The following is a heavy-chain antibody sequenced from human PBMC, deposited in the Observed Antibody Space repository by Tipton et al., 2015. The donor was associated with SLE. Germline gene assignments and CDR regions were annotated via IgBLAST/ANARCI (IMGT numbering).Heavy chain of an antibody. Sequence: WSWIRQPPGKGLEWIGWIYSSGTTSHNPSLKSRVTLSVDTSKNQFSLKLSSVTAADTAVYYCARHPKRESGSQFLFDYWGQGTLVTVSS. CDR2: IYSSGTT. V-gene: IGHV4-4*09. CDR3: ARHPKRESGSQFLFDY. D-gene: IGHD2-21*01. J-gene: IGHJ4*02.